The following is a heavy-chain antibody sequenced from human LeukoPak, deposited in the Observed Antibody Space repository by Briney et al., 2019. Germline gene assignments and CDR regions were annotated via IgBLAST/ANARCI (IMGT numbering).Heavy chain of an antibody. D-gene: IGHD3-3*01. CDR2: TYYSGST. V-gene: IGHV4-30-4*01. CDR3: AREVYDFWSGPALDY. Sequence: SQTLSLTCTVSGGSISSGDYYWSWIRQPPGKGLEWIGYTYYSGSTYYNPSLKSRVTISVDTSKNQFSLKLSSVTAADTAVYYCAREVYDFWSGPALDYWGQGTLVTVSS. J-gene: IGHJ4*02. CDR1: GGSISSGDYY.